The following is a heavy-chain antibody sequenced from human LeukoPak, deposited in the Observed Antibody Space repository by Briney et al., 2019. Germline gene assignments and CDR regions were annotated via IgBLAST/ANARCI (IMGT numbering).Heavy chain of an antibody. Sequence: GGSLRLSCAASGFTFSSYAMSWVRQAPGKGLEWVSAISSSGGSTYYADSVKGRFTISRDNSKNTLYLQMNSLRAEDTAVYYCATPLYCSSTSCYTPLGDYWGQGTLVTVSS. D-gene: IGHD2-2*02. V-gene: IGHV3-23*01. CDR3: ATPLYCSSTSCYTPLGDY. CDR1: GFTFSSYA. J-gene: IGHJ4*02. CDR2: ISSSGGST.